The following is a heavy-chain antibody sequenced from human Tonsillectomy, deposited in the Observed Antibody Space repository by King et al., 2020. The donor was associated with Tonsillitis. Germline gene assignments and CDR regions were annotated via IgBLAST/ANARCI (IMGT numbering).Heavy chain of an antibody. D-gene: IGHD3-22*01. Sequence: LQLQESGSGLVKPSQTLSLTCAVSGGSISSGGYSWSWIRQPPGKGLEGIGYIYHSGRTYSNPSLKSRVTISVDRSKTQFSLNLSSVTAADTAVYYCARVMYYYDFSGHFDYWGQGTLVTVSS. CDR2: IYHSGRT. CDR3: ARVMYYYDFSGHFDY. J-gene: IGHJ4*02. V-gene: IGHV4-30-2*01. CDR1: GGSISSGGYS.